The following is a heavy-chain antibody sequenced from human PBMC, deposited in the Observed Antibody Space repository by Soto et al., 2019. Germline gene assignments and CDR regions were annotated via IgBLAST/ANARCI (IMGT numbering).Heavy chain of an antibody. CDR2: IYPGDSDT. CDR3: ARGRCGGSCYSVSYYYGMDV. Sequence: GASLKSSYKGSGYSFTSYWIGWVRQMPGKGLEWMGIIYPGDSDTRYSPSFQGQVTISADKSISTAYLQWSSLKASDTAMYYCARGRCGGSCYSVSYYYGMDVWGQGTTVTVSS. V-gene: IGHV5-51*01. CDR1: GYSFTSYW. D-gene: IGHD2-15*01. J-gene: IGHJ6*02.